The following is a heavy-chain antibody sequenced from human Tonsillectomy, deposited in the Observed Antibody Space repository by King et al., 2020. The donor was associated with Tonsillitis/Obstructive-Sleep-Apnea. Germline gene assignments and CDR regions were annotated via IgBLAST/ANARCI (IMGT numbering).Heavy chain of an antibody. Sequence: VQLVESGGGLLKPGGSLRLSCVVSGFTFSNAWMSWVRQAPGKGLEWVGRIKSKTDGGTTDYAAHVKGRFTISRDDSKNTLYLQMNSLKTEDTAMYYCTGRNQFDYWGQGTLVTVSS. CDR3: TGRNQFDY. V-gene: IGHV3-15*01. CDR1: GFTFSNAW. CDR2: IKSKTDGGTT. D-gene: IGHD1-14*01. J-gene: IGHJ4*02.